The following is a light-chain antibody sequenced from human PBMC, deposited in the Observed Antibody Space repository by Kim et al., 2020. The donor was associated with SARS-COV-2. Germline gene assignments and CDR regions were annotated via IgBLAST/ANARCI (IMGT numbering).Light chain of an antibody. Sequence: PRKRATPTCRARPGVTRNYLAWYQQKTGQAPMPLIHSAASRATGIPDRISGSGSGTDFTLTISRLEPEDFAVYCCQHYGSSSGTFGPGTKVEIK. J-gene: IGKJ1*01. CDR1: PGVTRNY. V-gene: IGKV3-20*01. CDR2: SAA. CDR3: QHYGSSSGT.